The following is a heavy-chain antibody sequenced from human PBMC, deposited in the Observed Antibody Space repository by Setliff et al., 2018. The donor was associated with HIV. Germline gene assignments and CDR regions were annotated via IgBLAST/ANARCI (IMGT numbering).Heavy chain of an antibody. J-gene: IGHJ4*02. CDR3: ARSSRGSLRDLDY. D-gene: IGHD2-21*02. CDR2: VYYSGST. CDR1: GASIGSSHYY. Sequence: PSETLSLTCSVSGASIGSSHYYWGWVRQPPGKGLEWIGSVYYSGSTYYNPSLKSRVTISVDTSKNQFSLRLNSVTVADTAVYFCARSSRGSLRDLDYWGPGTLVTVSS. V-gene: IGHV4-39*01.